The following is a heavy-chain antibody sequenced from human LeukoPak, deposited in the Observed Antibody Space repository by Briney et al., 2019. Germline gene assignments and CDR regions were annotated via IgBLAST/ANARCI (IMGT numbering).Heavy chain of an antibody. Sequence: ASVKVSCKASGYTFTNYPINWVRQAPGKGLEWMGGFDPEDGETIYAQKFQGRVTMTEDTSTDTAYMELSSLRSEDTAVYYCARGRGSSNPYYFDYWGQGTLVTVSS. D-gene: IGHD1-26*01. CDR2: FDPEDGET. CDR3: ARGRGSSNPYYFDY. CDR1: GYTFTNYP. J-gene: IGHJ4*02. V-gene: IGHV1-24*01.